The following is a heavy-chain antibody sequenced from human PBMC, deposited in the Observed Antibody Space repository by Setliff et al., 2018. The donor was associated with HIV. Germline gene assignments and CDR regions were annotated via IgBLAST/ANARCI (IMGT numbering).Heavy chain of an antibody. J-gene: IGHJ4*02. D-gene: IGHD5-18*01. CDR2: ISPNSGNT. CDR1: GYTFSSYG. CDR3: VWGGAMAI. V-gene: IGHV1-8*02. Sequence: ASVKVSCKASGYTFSSYGISWVRQAPGQGLEWMGWISPNSGNTGYAQKFQGRVTMTRNTSISTAYMELSSLRSEDTAVYYCVWGGAMAIWGQGTLVTVSS.